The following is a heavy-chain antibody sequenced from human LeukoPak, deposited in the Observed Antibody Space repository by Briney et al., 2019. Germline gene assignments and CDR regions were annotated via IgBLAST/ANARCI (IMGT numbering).Heavy chain of an antibody. J-gene: IGHJ4*02. D-gene: IGHD3-22*01. V-gene: IGHV1-69*01. CDR3: ARDLFSVTMIVVVGLD. CDR2: IIPIFGTA. Sequence: VASVNVSCKASGGTFSSYAISWVRQAPGQGLEWMGGIIPIFGTANYAQKFQGRVTITADESTSTAYMELSSLRSEDTAVYYCARDLFSVTMIVVVGLDWGQGTLVTVSS. CDR1: GGTFSSYA.